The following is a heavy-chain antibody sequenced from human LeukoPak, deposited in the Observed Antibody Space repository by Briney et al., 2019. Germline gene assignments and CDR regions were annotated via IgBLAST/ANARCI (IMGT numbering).Heavy chain of an antibody. CDR1: GYTFTGYY. CDR2: INPNSGGT. CDR3: ARVVGRGSLLQGAWFDP. V-gene: IGHV1-2*02. D-gene: IGHD1-26*01. J-gene: IGHJ5*02. Sequence: ASVKVSCKASGYTFTGYYMHWVRQAPGQGLEWMGWINPNSGGTNYAQKFQGRVTMTRDTSISTAYMELSRLRSDDTAVYYCARVVGRGSLLQGAWFDPSGQGTLVTVFS.